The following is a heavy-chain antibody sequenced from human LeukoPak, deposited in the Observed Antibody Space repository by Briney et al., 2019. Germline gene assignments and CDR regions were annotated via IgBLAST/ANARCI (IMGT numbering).Heavy chain of an antibody. Sequence: GGSLRLSCAASGFTFSSYAMSWVRQAPGKGLVWVSRTNGDGSDTSYADSVKGRFTISRDSATNTLYLQMNSLRAEDTAIYYCVRDGEYSHGIDFDYWGQGTLVTVSP. D-gene: IGHD5-18*01. CDR2: TNGDGSDT. V-gene: IGHV3-74*01. J-gene: IGHJ4*02. CDR3: VRDGEYSHGIDFDY. CDR1: GFTFSSYA.